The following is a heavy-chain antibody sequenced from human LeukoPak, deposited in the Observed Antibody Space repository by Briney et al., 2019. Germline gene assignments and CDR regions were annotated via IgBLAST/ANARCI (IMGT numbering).Heavy chain of an antibody. CDR3: ARDDARPGSGYYN. J-gene: IGHJ4*02. D-gene: IGHD3-22*01. Sequence: SETLSLTCTVSGGSISSYYWSWIRQPPGKGLEWIGYVYYSGSTNYNPSLKSRVTISVDTSKNQFSLKLSSVTAADTAVYYCARDDARPGSGYYNWGQGTLVTVSS. CDR1: GGSISSYY. CDR2: VYYSGST. V-gene: IGHV4-59*01.